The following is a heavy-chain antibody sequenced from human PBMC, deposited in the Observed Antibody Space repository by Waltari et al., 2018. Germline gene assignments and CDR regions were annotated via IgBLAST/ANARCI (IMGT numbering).Heavy chain of an antibody. Sequence: EVQLVESGGGLAQPGRSLRLSCAASGFTFDDYAMHWVRQAPGKGLEWVSGISWNSGSIGYADSVKGRFTISRDNAKNSLYLQMNSLRAEDTALYYCAKDTNSLRWRGAFDIWGQGTMVTVSS. CDR2: ISWNSGSI. J-gene: IGHJ3*02. D-gene: IGHD3-3*01. V-gene: IGHV3-9*01. CDR1: GFTFDDYA. CDR3: AKDTNSLRWRGAFDI.